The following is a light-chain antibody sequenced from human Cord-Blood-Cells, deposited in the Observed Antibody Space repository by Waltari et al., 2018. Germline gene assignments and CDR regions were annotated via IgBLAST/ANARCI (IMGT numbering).Light chain of an antibody. CDR3: QQYYSTPYT. Sequence: DIVFTQSPDSLAVSLGERATLTCTSSQSVLYSSNNKNYLAWYQQKPGQPPKLLIYWASTRESGVPDRFSGSGSGTDFTLTISSLQAEDVAVYYCQQYYSTPYTFGQGTKLEIK. V-gene: IGKV4-1*01. CDR2: WAS. J-gene: IGKJ2*01. CDR1: QSVLYSSNNKNY.